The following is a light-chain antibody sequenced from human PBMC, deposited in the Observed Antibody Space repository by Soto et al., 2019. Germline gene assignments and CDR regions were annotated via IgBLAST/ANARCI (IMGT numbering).Light chain of an antibody. CDR2: DVH. CDR3: SSYTSSATHV. V-gene: IGLV2-14*03. J-gene: IGLJ1*01. Sequence: QSALTQPASVSGSPGQSITISCTGASNDIGSSDYVSWHQQHPGKAPKLMLYDVHNRPSGVSNRFSGSKSGNTASLTISWLQAEDEADYYCSSYTSSATHVFGTGTKVTVL. CDR1: SNDIGSSDY.